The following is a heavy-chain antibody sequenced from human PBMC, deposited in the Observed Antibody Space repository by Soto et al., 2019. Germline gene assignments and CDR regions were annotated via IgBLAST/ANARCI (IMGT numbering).Heavy chain of an antibody. D-gene: IGHD5-12*01. Sequence: SETLSLTCAVYGGNFRGYYWSWIRQPPGKGLEWIGEINHSGSTNYNPSLKSRVTISVDTSKNQFSLKLSSVTAADTAVYYCARDNFGDGYNLGYWGQGTLVTVSS. CDR2: INHSGST. J-gene: IGHJ4*02. CDR3: ARDNFGDGYNLGY. CDR1: GGNFRGYY. V-gene: IGHV4-34*01.